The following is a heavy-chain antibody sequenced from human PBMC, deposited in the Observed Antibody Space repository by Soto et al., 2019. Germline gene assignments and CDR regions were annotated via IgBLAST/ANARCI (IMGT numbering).Heavy chain of an antibody. D-gene: IGHD5-18*01. V-gene: IGHV3-30-3*01. CDR2: ISYDGNNK. CDR3: ARAPTGSTAMVGYYYYGMDV. CDR1: GFTFSNSA. Sequence: PGGSLRLSCAASGFTFSNSAMHWVRQAPGAGLEWVTIISYDGNNKYYAESVEDRFTISREKSKNKDYLQMNCLRVEDTVVYYCARAPTGSTAMVGYYYYGMDVWGQGTTVTVSS. J-gene: IGHJ6*02.